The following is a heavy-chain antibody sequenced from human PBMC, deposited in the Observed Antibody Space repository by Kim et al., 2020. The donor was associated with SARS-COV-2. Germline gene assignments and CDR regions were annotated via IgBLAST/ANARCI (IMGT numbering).Heavy chain of an antibody. D-gene: IGHD3-3*01. V-gene: IGHV3-30*04. CDR2: ISYDGSNK. CDR3: ARLEGGEYYDFWSGYPDEHYYGMDV. Sequence: GGSLRLSCAASGFTFSSYAMHWVRQAPGKGLEWVAVISYDGSNKYYADSVKGRFTISRDNSKNTLYLQMNSLRAEDTAVYYCARLEGGEYYDFWSGYPDEHYYGMDVWGQGTTVTFAS. J-gene: IGHJ6*02. CDR1: GFTFSSYA.